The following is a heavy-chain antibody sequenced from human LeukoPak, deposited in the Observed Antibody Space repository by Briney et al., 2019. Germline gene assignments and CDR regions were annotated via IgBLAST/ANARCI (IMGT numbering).Heavy chain of an antibody. Sequence: GGSLRLSCAASGFTFSSYSMNWVRQAPGKGLEWVSSISSSSSYIYYADSVKGRFTISRDNAKNSLYLQMNSLRAEDTAVYYCARFVVVTAQFDYWGQGTLVTVSS. D-gene: IGHD2-21*02. V-gene: IGHV3-21*01. CDR2: ISSSSSYI. CDR1: GFTFSSYS. CDR3: ARFVVVTAQFDY. J-gene: IGHJ4*02.